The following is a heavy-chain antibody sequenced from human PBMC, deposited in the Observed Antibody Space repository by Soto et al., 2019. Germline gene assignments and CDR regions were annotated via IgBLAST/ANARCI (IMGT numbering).Heavy chain of an antibody. V-gene: IGHV4-34*01. CDR2: INHSGST. CDR3: ARDGEVFWSGYKYYYGMDV. J-gene: IGHJ6*02. Sequence: SETLSLTCAVYGGSFSGYYWTWIRQPPGTGLEWIGEINHSGSTNYNPSLKSRVTISVDTSKNQFSLKLTSVTAADTAVYYCARDGEVFWSGYKYYYGMDVWGQGTTVTVSS. D-gene: IGHD3-3*01. CDR1: GGSFSGYY.